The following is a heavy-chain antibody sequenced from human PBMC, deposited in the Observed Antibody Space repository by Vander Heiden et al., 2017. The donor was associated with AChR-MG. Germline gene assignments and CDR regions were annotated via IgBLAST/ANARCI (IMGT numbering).Heavy chain of an antibody. Sequence: QVQLVESGGGVAQPGRSLRLSCAASGFTFSSQAMHWVRQAPGKGLEWVAVISYDGSNKYYADSVKGRFTISRDNSKNTLYLQMNSLRAEDTAVYYCARGRSVYFDWSGDAFDIWGQGTMVTVSS. CDR1: GFTFSSQA. D-gene: IGHD3-9*01. CDR2: ISYDGSNK. V-gene: IGHV3-30-3*01. CDR3: ARGRSVYFDWSGDAFDI. J-gene: IGHJ3*02.